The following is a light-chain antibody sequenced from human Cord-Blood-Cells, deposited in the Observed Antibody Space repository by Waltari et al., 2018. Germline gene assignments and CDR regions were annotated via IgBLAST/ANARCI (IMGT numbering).Light chain of an antibody. CDR2: AAT. V-gene: IGKV5-2*01. J-gene: IGKJ2*01. Sequence: RTLTQSPAFMSATPGNTVNISCKASQDIDDDMNCYQRKPGEAAIFIIQAATTRAPGISPRFSAGGYGTDFILTIKDRESEDFEYNICRRNVNYPSPSGQGTKLRI. CDR1: QDIDDD. CDR3: RRNVNYPSP.